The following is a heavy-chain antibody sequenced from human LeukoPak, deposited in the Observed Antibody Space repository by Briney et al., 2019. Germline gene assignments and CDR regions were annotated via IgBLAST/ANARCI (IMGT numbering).Heavy chain of an antibody. CDR2: INSDGSST. CDR3: ARGGGLDV. Sequence: PGGSLRLSCAASGFTFSRHWMHWVRQAPGKGLVWVSRINSDGSSTSYADSVKGRFTISRDNAKNSLYLQMSNLRAEDTAVYFCARGGGLDVWGQGATVTVSS. J-gene: IGHJ6*02. V-gene: IGHV3-74*01. D-gene: IGHD3-16*01. CDR1: GFTFSRHW.